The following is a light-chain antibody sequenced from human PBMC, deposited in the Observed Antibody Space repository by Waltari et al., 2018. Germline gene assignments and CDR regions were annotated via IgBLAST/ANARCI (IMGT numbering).Light chain of an antibody. CDR1: QSISSW. V-gene: IGKV1-5*03. CDR2: RAS. CDR3: QHPTWT. J-gene: IGKJ1*01. Sequence: DIQMTQSPSTLSASVGDRVTITCRASQSISSWLAWYQQKPRKAPKLLIYRASTLESGVPSRVSGSGSGTDFTLTISSLQPDDFATYYCQHPTWTFGQGTKVEVK.